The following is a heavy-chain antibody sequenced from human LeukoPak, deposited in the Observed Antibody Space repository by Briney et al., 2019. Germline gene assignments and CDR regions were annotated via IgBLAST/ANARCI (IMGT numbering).Heavy chain of an antibody. D-gene: IGHD1-1*01. CDR1: GFTFSSYA. Sequence: GGSLRLSCAASGFTFSSYAMSWVRQAPGKGLEWVSAISGSGGSTYYADSVKGRFTISRDNSKNTLYLQMNSLRAEDTAVYYCVRRDNSNWFDPWGQGTLVTVSS. J-gene: IGHJ5*02. CDR2: ISGSGGST. V-gene: IGHV3-23*01. CDR3: VRRDNSNWFDP.